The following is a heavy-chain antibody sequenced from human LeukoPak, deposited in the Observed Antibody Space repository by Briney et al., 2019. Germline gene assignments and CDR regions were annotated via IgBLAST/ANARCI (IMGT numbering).Heavy chain of an antibody. J-gene: IGHJ2*01. CDR2: IYYSGST. D-gene: IGHD3-22*01. CDR3: ARRALYYYDRSGHRQPYWYFDL. CDR1: GGSISSYY. V-gene: IGHV4-59*08. Sequence: SETLSLTCTVSGGSISSYYWSWIRQPPGKGLEWIGYIYYSGSTNYNPSLKSRVTISVDTSKNQSSLKLSSVTAADTAVYYCARRALYYYDRSGHRQPYWYFDLWGRGTLVTVSS.